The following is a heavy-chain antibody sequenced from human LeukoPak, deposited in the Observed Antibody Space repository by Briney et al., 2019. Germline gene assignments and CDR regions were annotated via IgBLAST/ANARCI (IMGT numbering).Heavy chain of an antibody. CDR1: GFTFSSYW. Sequence: GGSLRLSCAASGFTFSSYWMNWVRQAPGKGLEWVAKIKQDGSEKYYVGSVKGRFTISRDNAKNSLYLQMNSLRAEDTAVYYCARGYYGMDVWGQGTTVTVSS. CDR2: IKQDGSEK. CDR3: ARGYYGMDV. J-gene: IGHJ6*02. V-gene: IGHV3-7*03.